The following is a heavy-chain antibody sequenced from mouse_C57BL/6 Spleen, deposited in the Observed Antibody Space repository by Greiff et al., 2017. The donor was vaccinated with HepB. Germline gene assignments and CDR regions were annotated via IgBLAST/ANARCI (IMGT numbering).Heavy chain of an antibody. CDR3: ARDRERAFFAY. V-gene: IGHV5-4*01. J-gene: IGHJ3*01. CDR2: ISDGGSYT. CDR1: GFTFSSYA. D-gene: IGHD3-3*01. Sequence: EVKVEESGGGLVKPGGSLKLSCAASGFTFSSYAMSWVRQTPEKRLEWVATISDGGSYTYYPDNVKGRFTISRDNAKNNLYLQMSHLKSEDTAMYYCARDRERAFFAYWGQGTLVTVSA.